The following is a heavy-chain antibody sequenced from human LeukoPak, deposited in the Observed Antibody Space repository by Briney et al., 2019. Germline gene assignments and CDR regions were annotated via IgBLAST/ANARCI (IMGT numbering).Heavy chain of an antibody. D-gene: IGHD6-13*01. CDR2: ISGSGGST. CDR3: AKDSLSSSWSGYYFDY. CDR1: GFTFSSYA. V-gene: IGHV3-23*01. Sequence: GGSLRLSCAASGFTFSSYAMSWVRQAPGKGLEWVSAISGSGGSTYYADSVKGRFTISRDNSKNTLYLQMNSLRAEDTAVYYCAKDSLSSSWSGYYFDYWGQGTLVTVSS. J-gene: IGHJ4*02.